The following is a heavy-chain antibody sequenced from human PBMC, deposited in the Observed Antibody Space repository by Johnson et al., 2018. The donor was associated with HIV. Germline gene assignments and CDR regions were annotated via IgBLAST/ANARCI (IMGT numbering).Heavy chain of an antibody. CDR3: ARDRPSGWPDAFDI. V-gene: IGHV3-66*03. CDR2: IYSGGST. CDR1: GFTVNLNY. D-gene: IGHD6-19*01. J-gene: IGHJ3*02. Sequence: MLLVESGGGLNRPGGSLRLSCAASGFTVNLNYMSWVRQAPGKGLEWVSRIYSGGSTYYADSVKGRFTISRDNSKNTLYLQLNSLRPEDTAVYYCARDRPSGWPDAFDIWGQGTMVTVSS.